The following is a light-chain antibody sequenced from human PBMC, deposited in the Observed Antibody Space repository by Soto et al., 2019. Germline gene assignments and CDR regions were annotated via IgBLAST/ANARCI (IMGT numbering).Light chain of an antibody. Sequence: AIQLTDSPSSLSASVGDIVTIPCRASQGITSALAWYHQTPGKAPKLLIHDASSLQSGVPSRFSGSGSGTDFTLTISSLQPEDFATHYCQQFNIYPLTFGQATRLEIK. CDR3: QQFNIYPLT. CDR2: DAS. CDR1: QGITSA. J-gene: IGKJ5*01. V-gene: IGKV1-13*02.